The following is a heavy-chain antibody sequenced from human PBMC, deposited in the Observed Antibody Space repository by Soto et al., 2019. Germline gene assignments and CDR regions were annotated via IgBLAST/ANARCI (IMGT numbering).Heavy chain of an antibody. CDR3: AKPPPFDH. V-gene: IGHV3-23*01. CDR2: ISGSGGNT. J-gene: IGHJ4*02. Sequence: SLRLSCAASGFTFSTYDMSWVRQAPGKGLEWVSTISGSGGNTYYADSVKGRFTISRDNSDNTLYLQMNSLRAEDTAVYYCAKPPPFDHWGQGTLVTVSS. CDR1: GFTFSTYD.